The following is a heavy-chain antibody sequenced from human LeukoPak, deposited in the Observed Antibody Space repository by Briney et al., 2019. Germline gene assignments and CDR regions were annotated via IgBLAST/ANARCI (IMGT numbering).Heavy chain of an antibody. D-gene: IGHD3-3*01. Sequence: PGGSLRLSCAASGFTFSSYAISWVRQAPGKGLEWVSAISGSGGSTYYADSVKGRFTISRDNSKNTLYLQMNSLRAEDTAVYYCAKRIDFWSGYYDYWGQGTLVTVSS. CDR1: GFTFSSYA. V-gene: IGHV3-23*01. CDR2: ISGSGGST. J-gene: IGHJ4*02. CDR3: AKRIDFWSGYYDY.